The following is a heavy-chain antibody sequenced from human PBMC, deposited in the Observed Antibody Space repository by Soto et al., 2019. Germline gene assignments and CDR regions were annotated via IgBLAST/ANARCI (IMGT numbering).Heavy chain of an antibody. D-gene: IGHD3-10*01. CDR1: GFTFSNYW. CDR2: INSDGSIT. J-gene: IGHJ6*02. V-gene: IGHV3-74*01. Sequence: GGSLRLSCAASGFTFSNYWMHWVRQAPGKGLVWISRINSDGSITSYTDSVKGRFTISRDNAKNTVYVQMNGLRAEDTAVYYCVRGPSPRFGEALGDVWGQGTTVTVSS. CDR3: VRGPSPRFGEALGDV.